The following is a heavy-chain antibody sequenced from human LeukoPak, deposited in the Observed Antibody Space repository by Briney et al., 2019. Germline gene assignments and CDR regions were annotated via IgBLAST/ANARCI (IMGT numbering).Heavy chain of an antibody. CDR2: ISAYNGNT. J-gene: IGHJ4*02. Sequence: ASVTVSCKASGYTFSSFAISWVRQAPGQGLEWMGWISAYNGNTKYTQKFQDRVTMTTDTSTNTAYMELRSLRSDDTAVYYCARDGRIVGATLFDYWGQGTLVTVSS. D-gene: IGHD1-26*01. CDR3: ARDGRIVGATLFDY. V-gene: IGHV1-18*01. CDR1: GYTFSSFA.